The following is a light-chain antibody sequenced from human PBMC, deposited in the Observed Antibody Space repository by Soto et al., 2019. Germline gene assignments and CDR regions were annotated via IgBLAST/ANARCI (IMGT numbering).Light chain of an antibody. CDR1: SGHSSYA. V-gene: IGLV4-69*01. J-gene: IGLJ3*02. Sequence: QLVXTQSPSASXXLGASVKLTCTLSSGHSSYAIAWHQQQPEKGPRYLMKLNSDGSHSKGDGIPDRFSGSSSGAERYLTISSLQSEDEADYYCQTWGTGIQVFGGGTKVTVL. CDR3: QTWGTGIQV. CDR2: LNSDGSH.